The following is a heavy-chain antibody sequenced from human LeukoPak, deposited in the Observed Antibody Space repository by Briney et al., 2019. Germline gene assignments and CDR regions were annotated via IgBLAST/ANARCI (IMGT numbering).Heavy chain of an antibody. CDR2: ISGSGGST. D-gene: IGHD3-10*01. Sequence: GGSLRLSCAASGFTFSSYWMSWVRQAPGKGLEWVSAISGSGGSTYYADSVKGRFTISRDNSKNTLYLQMNSLRAEDTAVYYCAKREGGLLWFGELFYPEYYFDYWGQGTLVTVSS. CDR1: GFTFSSYW. V-gene: IGHV3-23*01. CDR3: AKREGGLLWFGELFYPEYYFDY. J-gene: IGHJ4*02.